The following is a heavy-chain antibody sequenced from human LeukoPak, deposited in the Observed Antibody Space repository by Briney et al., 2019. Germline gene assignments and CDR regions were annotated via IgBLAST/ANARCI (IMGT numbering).Heavy chain of an antibody. Sequence: PGGSLRLSCAGSGLTFSSYTMNWVRHAPGKGLEWVSSISESSIYINYADSVKGRFTISRDNAKYSLYLQMTSLRAEDTAVYYCARNRGATGFYWVDYWGQGTLVSVSS. CDR3: ARNRGATGFYWVDY. D-gene: IGHD3-22*01. CDR1: GLTFSSYT. CDR2: ISESSIYI. J-gene: IGHJ4*02. V-gene: IGHV3-21*01.